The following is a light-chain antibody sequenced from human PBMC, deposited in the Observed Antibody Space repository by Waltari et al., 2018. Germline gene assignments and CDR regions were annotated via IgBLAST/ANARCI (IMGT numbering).Light chain of an antibody. V-gene: IGKV1-5*03. CDR2: KAS. J-gene: IGKJ1*01. CDR1: QSFTSW. Sequence: DIQMTQSPSTLSASVGDRVTITCRTSQSFTSWLAWFQQKPGKAPKLLIYKASSLESGVPSRFSGSGSETDFTLTISSLQPDDFATYYCLQYNSYPWTFGQGTKVEIK. CDR3: LQYNSYPWT.